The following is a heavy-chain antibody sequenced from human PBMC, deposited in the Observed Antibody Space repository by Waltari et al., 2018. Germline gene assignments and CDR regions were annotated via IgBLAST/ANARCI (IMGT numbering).Heavy chain of an antibody. D-gene: IGHD3-10*01. CDR3: ARNRLLWFGENNWFDP. Sequence: QVQLQQWGAGQLKPSETLSLTCAVYGGSFSGYYWSWIRQPPGKGLEWIGEINHSGSTNYNPSLKSRVTRSVDTSKNQFSLKLSSVTAADTAVYYCARNRLLWFGENNWFDPWGQGTLVTVSS. CDR2: INHSGST. V-gene: IGHV4-34*01. J-gene: IGHJ5*02. CDR1: GGSFSGYY.